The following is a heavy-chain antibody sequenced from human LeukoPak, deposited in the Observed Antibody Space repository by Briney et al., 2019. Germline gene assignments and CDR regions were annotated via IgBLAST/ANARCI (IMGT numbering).Heavy chain of an antibody. CDR1: GGSMSSSNYY. D-gene: IGHD3-10*01. V-gene: IGHV4-39*01. J-gene: IGHJ5*02. CDR3: ARNVSMVRGVTRLNWFDP. CDR2: IYYSGST. Sequence: SETLSLTCTVAGGSMSSSNYYWGWIRQPPGKALEWIGSIYYSGSTHYNPSLKSRVTISVDTSKKQFFLKLSSVTAADTAVCYCARNVSMVRGVTRLNWFDPWGQGTLVTVSS.